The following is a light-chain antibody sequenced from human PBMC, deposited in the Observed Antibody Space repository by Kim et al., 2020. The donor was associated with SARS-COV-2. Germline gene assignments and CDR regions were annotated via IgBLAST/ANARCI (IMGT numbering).Light chain of an antibody. V-gene: IGKV1-39*01. CDR1: QSLLTY. CDR2: AAS. Sequence: SVGTNVTFPYLSKQSLLTYLHLYRPRARNAPLLLCYAASCLPGVIPSMFSGSGSGTDFSLTISSLQPHHFATYYCQQSYSTPPHTFGQGTKLEI. CDR3: QQSYSTPPHT. J-gene: IGKJ2*01.